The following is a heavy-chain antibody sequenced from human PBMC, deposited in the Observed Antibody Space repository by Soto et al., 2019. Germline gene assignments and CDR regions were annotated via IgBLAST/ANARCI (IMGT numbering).Heavy chain of an antibody. CDR3: AKGGSGSYSNAFDI. CDR1: GGSISSSSYY. V-gene: IGHV4-39*01. J-gene: IGHJ3*02. Sequence: SETLSLTCTVSGGSISSSSYYWGWIRPPPGKGLEWIGSIYYSGSTYYNPSLKSRVTISVDTSKNQFSLKLSSVTAADTAVYYCAKGGSGSYSNAFDIWGQGTMVTVSS. CDR2: IYYSGST. D-gene: IGHD3-10*01.